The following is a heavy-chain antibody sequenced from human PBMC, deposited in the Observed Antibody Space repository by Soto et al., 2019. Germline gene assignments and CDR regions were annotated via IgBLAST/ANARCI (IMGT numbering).Heavy chain of an antibody. CDR2: IYPSGAS. J-gene: IGHJ6*02. CDR1: GASISTEGYT. Sequence: PSETLSLTCAVSGASISTEGYTWSWIRQPPGKGLEWIGYIYPSGASNYNPSLRSRVTISLDASRNRFSLSVGSVTAADTAVYYCARATFGAVLHLEVWGQGTTVTISS. CDR3: ARATFGAVLHLEV. V-gene: IGHV4-30-2*01. D-gene: IGHD3-3*01.